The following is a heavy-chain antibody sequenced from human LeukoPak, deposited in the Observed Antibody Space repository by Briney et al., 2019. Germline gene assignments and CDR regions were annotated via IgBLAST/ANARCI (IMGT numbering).Heavy chain of an antibody. V-gene: IGHV4-4*07. D-gene: IGHD3-3*01. CDR3: ARDDFWSGYRAFDI. Sequence: PSETLSLTCSVSGCSISSYYWSWIRQPAGKGLEWIGRIYTSGSTNYNPSLKSRVTMSVHTSKNQFSLKLSSVTAADTAVYYCARDDFWSGYRAFDIWGQGTMVTVSS. CDR1: GCSISSYY. CDR2: IYTSGST. J-gene: IGHJ3*02.